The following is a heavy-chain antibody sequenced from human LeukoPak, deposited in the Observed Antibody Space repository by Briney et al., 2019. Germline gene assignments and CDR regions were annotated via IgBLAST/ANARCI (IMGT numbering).Heavy chain of an antibody. CDR2: AGWAGGTT. J-gene: IGHJ4*02. D-gene: IGHD3-10*02. CDR3: AKELDTMFFDY. CDR1: GFNFDRYT. Sequence: GGSLRLSCATSGFNFDRYTIHWVRQAPGKGLEWVSLAGWAGGTTFCSDSVRGRFTISRDSGRKSVYLQMNSLTTDDTAFYFCAKELDTMFFDYWGQGALVTVSS. V-gene: IGHV3-43*01.